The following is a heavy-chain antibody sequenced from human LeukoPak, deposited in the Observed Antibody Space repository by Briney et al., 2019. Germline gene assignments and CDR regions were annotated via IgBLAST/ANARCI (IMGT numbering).Heavy chain of an antibody. Sequence: SETLSLTCAVYGGSFSGYYWSWIRQPPGKGLEWIGEINHSGSTYYNPSLKSRVTISVDTSKNQFSLKLSSVTAADTAVYYCARGAGGGGYGAFDIWGQGTMVTVSS. V-gene: IGHV4-34*01. D-gene: IGHD2-15*01. CDR2: INHSGST. CDR3: ARGAGGGGYGAFDI. CDR1: GGSFSGYY. J-gene: IGHJ3*02.